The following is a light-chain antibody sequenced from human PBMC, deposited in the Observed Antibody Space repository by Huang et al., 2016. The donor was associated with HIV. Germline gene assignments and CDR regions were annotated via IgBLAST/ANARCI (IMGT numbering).Light chain of an antibody. Sequence: DIQMTQSPSTLSASVGDRVTITCRASQSSNSWLAWYQQKPGKDPKLLIYDASSLESGVPSRFSGSGSGTEFTLTISSLQPDNFATYYCQQYNSYPWTFGQGTKVEIK. CDR2: DAS. CDR3: QQYNSYPWT. J-gene: IGKJ1*01. V-gene: IGKV1-5*01. CDR1: QSSNSW.